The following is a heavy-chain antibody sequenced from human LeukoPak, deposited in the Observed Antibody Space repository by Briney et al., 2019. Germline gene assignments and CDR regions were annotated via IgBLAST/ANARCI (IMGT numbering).Heavy chain of an antibody. D-gene: IGHD5-24*01. J-gene: IGHJ4*02. CDR1: GGSISSSSYY. CDR3: ARREEEMASPGFDY. V-gene: IGHV4-39*01. Sequence: PSQTLSLTCAVSGGSISSSSYYWGWIRQPPGKGLERIGSIYYSGSTYYNPSLKSRVTISVDTSKNQFSLKLSSVTAADTAVYYCARREEEMASPGFDYWGQGTLVTVSS. CDR2: IYYSGST.